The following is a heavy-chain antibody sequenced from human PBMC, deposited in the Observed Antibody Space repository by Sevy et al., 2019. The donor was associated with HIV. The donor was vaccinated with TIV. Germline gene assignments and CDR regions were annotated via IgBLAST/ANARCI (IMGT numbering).Heavy chain of an antibody. D-gene: IGHD3-22*01. CDR3: ASSRQGYYDSSGYQGDAFDI. Sequence: ASVKVSCKASGGTFSSYAISWVRQAPGQGLEWMGGIIPIFGTANYAQKFQGRVTITADKSTSTAYMELSSLRSEDTTVYYCASSRQGYYDSSGYQGDAFDIWGQGTMVTVSS. V-gene: IGHV1-69*06. J-gene: IGHJ3*02. CDR2: IIPIFGTA. CDR1: GGTFSSYA.